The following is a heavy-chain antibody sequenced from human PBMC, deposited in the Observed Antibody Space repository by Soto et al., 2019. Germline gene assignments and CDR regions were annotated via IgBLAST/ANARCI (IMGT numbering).Heavy chain of an antibody. J-gene: IGHJ4*02. D-gene: IGHD1-26*01. CDR1: GYTFTAYY. Sequence: QVQLVQSGAEVKEPGDSVRVSCEASGYTFTAYYIHWVRQAPGQGLEWMGEIIPIFGTANYAQKFQGRVTITADESTSTAYMELSSLRSEDTAVYYCARDGGRHSGGIDYWGQGTLVTVSS. CDR3: ARDGGRHSGGIDY. V-gene: IGHV1-69*01. CDR2: IIPIFGTA.